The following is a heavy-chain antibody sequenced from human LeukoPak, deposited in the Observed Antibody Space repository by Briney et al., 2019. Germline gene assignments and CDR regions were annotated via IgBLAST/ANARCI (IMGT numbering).Heavy chain of an antibody. CDR3: ARVLGDYYDSSGYYYIGYFDY. J-gene: IGHJ4*02. CDR1: GGSFSGYY. D-gene: IGHD3-22*01. V-gene: IGHV4-34*01. Sequence: SETLSLTCAVYGGSFSGYYWSWIRQPPGKGLEWIGEINHSGSTNYNPSLQSRVTISVDTSKNQFSLKLSSVTAADTAVYYCARVLGDYYDSSGYYYIGYFDYWGQGTLVTVSS. CDR2: INHSGST.